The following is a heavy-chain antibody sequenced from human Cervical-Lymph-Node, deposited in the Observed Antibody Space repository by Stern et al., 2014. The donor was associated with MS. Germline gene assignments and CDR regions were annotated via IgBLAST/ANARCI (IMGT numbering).Heavy chain of an antibody. V-gene: IGHV1-24*01. CDR2: SDPEHGET. J-gene: IGHJ6*02. CDR1: GYTLSEIS. Sequence: VQLVESGAEVKKPGASVKVSCKVSGYTLSEISMHWVRQAPGKGLERRGGSDPEHGETRYAQKFQGRVTMAEDRSTDTAYMELSSLRSEDTAVYYCATHRGRVTYYYGMDVWGQGTTVTVSS. D-gene: IGHD2-21*02. CDR3: ATHRGRVTYYYGMDV.